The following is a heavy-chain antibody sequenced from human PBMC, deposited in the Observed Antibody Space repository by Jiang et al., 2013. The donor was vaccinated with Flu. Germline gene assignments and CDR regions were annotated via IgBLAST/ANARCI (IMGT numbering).Heavy chain of an antibody. J-gene: IGHJ4*02. D-gene: IGHD3-16*01. CDR3: ARVLRVPPSNEYFDY. CDR1: GDSVSSGSYY. CDR2: VYYSGST. V-gene: IGHV4-61*01. Sequence: GLVKPSETLSLTCTVSGDSVSSGSYYWSWIRQPPGKGVEWIAYVYYSGSTNYNPSLESRVTISIDTSKNQFSLKLSSVTAADTAVYYCARVLRVPPSNEYFDYWGQGTLVTVSS.